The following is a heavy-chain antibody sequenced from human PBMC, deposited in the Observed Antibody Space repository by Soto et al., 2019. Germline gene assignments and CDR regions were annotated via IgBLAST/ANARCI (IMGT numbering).Heavy chain of an antibody. D-gene: IGHD2-8*01. Sequence: QLQLQESGPGLVKPSETLSLTCTVSGDSISNKNYHWGWTRQPPGKGLEWIGTVYSNGHTYYNPSLKSRLAMAVDTSKNQFSLSLISVTAADTAVYFCASLTNSRPGDSWGQGTLVTVSS. V-gene: IGHV4-39*01. CDR2: VYSNGHT. CDR1: GDSISNKNYH. CDR3: ASLTNSRPGDS. J-gene: IGHJ4*02.